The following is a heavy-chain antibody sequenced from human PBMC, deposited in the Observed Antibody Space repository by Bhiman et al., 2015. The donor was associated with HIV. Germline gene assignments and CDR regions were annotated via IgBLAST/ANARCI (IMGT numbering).Heavy chain of an antibody. Sequence: QVQLVESGGGVVKPGGSLRLSCAASGFTFSSYCMHWVRQAPGKGLEWVAFIRYDGSNKYYADSVKGRFTISRDNAKNSLYLQMNSLRAEDTAVYYCARGSSSSLSAERFDPWGQGTLVTVSS. V-gene: IGHV3-30*02. CDR2: IRYDGSNK. D-gene: IGHD6-6*01. J-gene: IGHJ5*02. CDR1: GFTFSSYC. CDR3: ARGSSSSLSAERFDP.